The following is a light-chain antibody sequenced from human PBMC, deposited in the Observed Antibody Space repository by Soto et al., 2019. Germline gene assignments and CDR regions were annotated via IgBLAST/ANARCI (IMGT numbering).Light chain of an antibody. Sequence: QSVLTQPASVSGSPGQSITIACTGTSSYVGGYDFVSWYQHHPGXAPKVIIYDVNNRPSGLSNRFSGSKSANTASMTISGLQADDEADYYCCSYGGRSTYVFGTGTKVTVL. J-gene: IGLJ1*01. V-gene: IGLV2-23*02. CDR2: DVN. CDR1: SSYVGGYDF. CDR3: CSYGGRSTYV.